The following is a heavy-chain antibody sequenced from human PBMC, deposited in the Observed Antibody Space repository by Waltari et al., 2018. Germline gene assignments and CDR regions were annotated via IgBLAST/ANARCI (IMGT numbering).Heavy chain of an antibody. CDR3: ARGSSRPTDY. Sequence: QVQLVQSGAEVKKPGSSVKVSCKASGGTFSSYTISWVRQAPGQGLAWMGRIIPILGIANYAQKFQGRVTITADKSTSTAYMELSSLRSEDTAVYYCARGSSRPTDYWGQGTLVTVSS. J-gene: IGHJ4*02. CDR2: IIPILGIA. D-gene: IGHD6-13*01. V-gene: IGHV1-69*02. CDR1: GGTFSSYT.